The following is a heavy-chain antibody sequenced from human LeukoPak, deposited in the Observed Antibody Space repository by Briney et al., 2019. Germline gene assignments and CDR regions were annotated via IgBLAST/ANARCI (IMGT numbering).Heavy chain of an antibody. Sequence: GGSLRLSCEASGLTFSNSWMHWVRQAPGKGLVWVSRINNEGTTISYADSVKGRFTISRDNAKNTLYLQMNSLRAEDTAVYYCARVSGLGMNEYYQHWGQGTLVTVVS. J-gene: IGHJ1*01. CDR2: INNEGTTI. CDR1: GLTFSNSW. D-gene: IGHD3-10*01. V-gene: IGHV3-74*01. CDR3: ARVSGLGMNEYYQH.